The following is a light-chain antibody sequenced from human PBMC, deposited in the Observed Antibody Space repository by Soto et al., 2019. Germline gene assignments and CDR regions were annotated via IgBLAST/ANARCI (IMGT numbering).Light chain of an antibody. CDR1: QSVSSN. CDR3: QQYNNWPWT. Sequence: EIVMTQSPATLSVSPGERATLSCWASQSVSSNLAWYQRKPGQAPRLLIYGASTRATGIPVRFSGSGSGTEFTLTISSLQSEDFAVYYCQQYNNWPWTFRQGTKV. J-gene: IGKJ1*01. V-gene: IGKV3-15*01. CDR2: GAS.